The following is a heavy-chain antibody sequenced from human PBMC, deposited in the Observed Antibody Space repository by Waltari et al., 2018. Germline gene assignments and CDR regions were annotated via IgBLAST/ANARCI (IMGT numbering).Heavy chain of an antibody. V-gene: IGHV4-38-2*01. CDR1: GYSISSGYY. CDR3: ACSGDIVATTSFDY. D-gene: IGHD5-12*01. Sequence: QVQLQESGPGLVKPSETLSLTCAVSGYSISSGYYWAWIRQPPGKGLEWIGSIYHSGSTYYNPSLKSRVTISVDTSKNQFSLKLSSVTAADTAVYYCACSGDIVATTSFDYWGQGTLVTVSS. CDR2: IYHSGST. J-gene: IGHJ4*02.